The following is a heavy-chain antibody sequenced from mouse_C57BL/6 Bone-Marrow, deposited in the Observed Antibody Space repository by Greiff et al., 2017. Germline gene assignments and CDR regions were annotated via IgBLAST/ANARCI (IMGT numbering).Heavy chain of an antibody. D-gene: IGHD1-1*02. Sequence: QVQLKQSGPELVKPGASVKISCKASGYAFSSSWMNWVKQRPGKGLEWIGRIYPGDGDTHYNGKFKGKAILTADKSSSTAYMRLSSLTSEASAFCVCAREGVGAYWGQGTTLTVSS. CDR3: AREGVGAY. J-gene: IGHJ2*01. V-gene: IGHV1-82*01. CDR1: GYAFSSSW. CDR2: IYPGDGDT.